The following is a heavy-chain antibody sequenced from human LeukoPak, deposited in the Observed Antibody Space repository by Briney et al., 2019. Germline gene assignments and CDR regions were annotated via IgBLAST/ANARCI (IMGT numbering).Heavy chain of an antibody. CDR3: AKDLIVEGASDY. CDR1: GFTFSSYA. Sequence: GGSLRLSCAASGFTFSSYAMNWVRQAPGKGLEWVANIKQDGSEKYYVDSVKGRFTISRDNATNSLYLQMNSLRAADTAVYYCAKDLIVEGASDYWGQGTLVTVSS. J-gene: IGHJ4*02. D-gene: IGHD1-26*01. CDR2: IKQDGSEK. V-gene: IGHV3-7*01.